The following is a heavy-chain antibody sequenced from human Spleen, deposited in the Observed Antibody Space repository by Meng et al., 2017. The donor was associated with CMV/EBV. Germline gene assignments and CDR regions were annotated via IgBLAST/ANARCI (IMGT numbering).Heavy chain of an antibody. Sequence: SSGFTVNASSMNWVRRAPGRGLEWVSSISSGGGFRKYADSVKGRFTISKDISKNSVYLQMNNVRVDDTALYYCVRGGDHCRASSCFLWGLGSLVTVSS. J-gene: IGHJ4*02. CDR2: ISSGGGFR. CDR1: GFTVNASS. D-gene: IGHD6-13*01. V-gene: IGHV3-21*01. CDR3: VRGGDHCRASSCFL.